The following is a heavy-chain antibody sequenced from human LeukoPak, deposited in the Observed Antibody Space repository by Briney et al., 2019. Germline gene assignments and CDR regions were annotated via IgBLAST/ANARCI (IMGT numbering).Heavy chain of an antibody. J-gene: IGHJ3*02. CDR2: IYYSGST. D-gene: IGHD6-25*01. CDR3: ARVKQRLAPYDAFDI. CDR1: GGSISYYY. V-gene: IGHV4-59*01. Sequence: SETLSLTCTVSGGSISYYYWSWIRQPPGKQLEWIGYIYYSGSTNYNPSLKSRVTISVDTSKNQFSLKLSSVTAADTAVYYCARVKQRLAPYDAFDIWGQGTMVTVSS.